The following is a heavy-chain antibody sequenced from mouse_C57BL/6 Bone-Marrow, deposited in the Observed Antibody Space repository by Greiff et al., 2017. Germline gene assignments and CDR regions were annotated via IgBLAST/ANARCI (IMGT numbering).Heavy chain of an antibody. V-gene: IGHV14-1*01. CDR1: GFNIKDYY. Sequence: VQLKQSGAELVRPGASVKLSCTASGFNIKDYYMHWVKQRPEQGLEWIGRIDPEDGDTEYAPKFRGKATMTADTSSNTAYLQLSSLTSEDTAVYYCTTDYSILWFAYWGQGTLVTVSA. D-gene: IGHD2-5*01. CDR2: IDPEDGDT. J-gene: IGHJ3*01. CDR3: TTDYSILWFAY.